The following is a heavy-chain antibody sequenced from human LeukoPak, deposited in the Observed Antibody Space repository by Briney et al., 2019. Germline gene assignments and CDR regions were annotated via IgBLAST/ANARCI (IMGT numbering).Heavy chain of an antibody. CDR3: VKDYSSVTSSILFDY. J-gene: IGHJ4*02. Sequence: GGSLRLSCVDSGFTFTNAWMSWVRQAPGKGLEWVSGTSGSGSDTFYAESVKGRFTISRDNSENTLYQQMNSLRAEDTAIYYCVKDYSSVTSSILFDYWGQGILVTVSS. CDR1: GFTFTNAW. CDR2: TSGSGSDT. V-gene: IGHV3-23*01. D-gene: IGHD4-17*01.